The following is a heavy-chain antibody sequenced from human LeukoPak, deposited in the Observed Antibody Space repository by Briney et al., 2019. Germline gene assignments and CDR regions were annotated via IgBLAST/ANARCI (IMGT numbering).Heavy chain of an antibody. D-gene: IGHD6-25*01. CDR3: AKDISPSSGPFNWFDP. Sequence: PGGSLRLSCAASGFTCDDYAMHWVRQAPGEGLEWVSGISWNSGSIGYADSVKGRFTISRDNAKNSLYLQMNSLRGEDTALYYCAKDISPSSGPFNWFDPWGQGTLVTVSS. J-gene: IGHJ5*02. CDR1: GFTCDDYA. V-gene: IGHV3-9*01. CDR2: ISWNSGSI.